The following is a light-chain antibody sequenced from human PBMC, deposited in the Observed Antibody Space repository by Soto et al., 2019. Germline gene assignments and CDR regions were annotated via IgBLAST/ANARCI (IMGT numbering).Light chain of an antibody. CDR3: ISYTTISTYV. J-gene: IGLJ1*01. Sequence: QSVLTQPASVSGSPGQSIALSCTGNSSDVGSYNYVSWYQHHPGKAPKVMIYDVSSRPSGVPNRFSGSKSGNTASLTISGLQAEDEADYYCISYTTISTYVFGTGTKVTVL. CDR2: DVS. CDR1: SSDVGSYNY. V-gene: IGLV2-14*03.